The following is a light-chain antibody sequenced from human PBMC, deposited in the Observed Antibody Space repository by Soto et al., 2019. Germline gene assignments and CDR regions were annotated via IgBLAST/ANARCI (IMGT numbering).Light chain of an antibody. V-gene: IGKV3-15*01. CDR3: QQYNNWPPWT. Sequence: EIVMTQSPATLSVSPGERATLSCRPSQSVASYLAWYQQKPGQAPRLLIYGASTRATGIPARFSGSGSGTEFTLTISSLQSEDFALYYCQQYNNWPPWTFGQGTKVDI. J-gene: IGKJ1*01. CDR2: GAS. CDR1: QSVASY.